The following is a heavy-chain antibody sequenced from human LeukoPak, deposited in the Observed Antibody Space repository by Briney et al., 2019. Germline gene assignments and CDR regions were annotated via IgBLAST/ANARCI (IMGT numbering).Heavy chain of an antibody. D-gene: IGHD5-18*01. J-gene: IGHJ4*02. Sequence: PGGSLRLSCAASGFTFSDYWMTWVRQAPGKGLEWVGNIHRDGSDKYYVDSVKGRFTISRDKATNSLYLQMNSLRGEDTAVYYCAKNRTAHDYWGQGTLVTVSS. CDR3: AKNRTAHDY. V-gene: IGHV3-7*02. CDR2: IHRDGSDK. CDR1: GFTFSDYW.